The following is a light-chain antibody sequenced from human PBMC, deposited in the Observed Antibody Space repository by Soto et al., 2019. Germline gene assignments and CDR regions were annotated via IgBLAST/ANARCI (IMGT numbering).Light chain of an antibody. V-gene: IGKV1-33*01. CDR1: QDIMKS. CDR2: DAS. J-gene: IGKJ2*01. Sequence: DIQMTQSPSSLSASVGDRVTITYQASQDIMKSLNWFQQKPGKAPKVLIYDASNLEPGVPSRFSGSGSGTHFTFTISSLQSEDIATYYCHQFENLPYTFGQGTKLEIK. CDR3: HQFENLPYT.